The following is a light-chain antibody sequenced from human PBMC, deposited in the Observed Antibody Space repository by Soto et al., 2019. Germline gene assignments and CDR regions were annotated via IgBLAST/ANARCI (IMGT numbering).Light chain of an antibody. CDR2: DIS. CDR3: QQYNNWPRT. CDR1: QSIRNN. V-gene: IGKV3-15*01. Sequence: EIVMTQSPATLSVSPGERATLSCRASQSIRNNLAWFQQKPGQAPRLLIYDISIRATGIPARFSGGGSGTEFTLTLSSLQSEDFAVYFCQQYNNWPRTFGQGTTVEIK. J-gene: IGKJ1*01.